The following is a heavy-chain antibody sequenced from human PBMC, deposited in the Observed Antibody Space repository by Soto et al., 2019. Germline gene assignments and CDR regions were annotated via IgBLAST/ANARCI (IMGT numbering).Heavy chain of an antibody. CDR1: GGSISSYY. Sequence: PSETLSLTCTVSGGSISSYYWSWIRQPPGKGLEWIGYIYYSGSTNHNPSLKSRVTISVDTSKNQFSLKLSSVTAADTAVYYCARSFPSLGYCTNGVCYYSDAFHIWGQGTMVTVSS. D-gene: IGHD2-8*01. CDR2: IYYSGST. V-gene: IGHV4-59*01. J-gene: IGHJ3*02. CDR3: ARSFPSLGYCTNGVCYYSDAFHI.